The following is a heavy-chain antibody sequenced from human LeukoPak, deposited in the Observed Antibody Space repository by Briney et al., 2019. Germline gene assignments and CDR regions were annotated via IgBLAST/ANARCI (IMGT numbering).Heavy chain of an antibody. CDR3: ARDRGYGDYVEYFQH. D-gene: IGHD4-17*01. Sequence: VRVSCKASGGTFSSYAISWVRQTPGQGLEWMGGIIPMFGTANYAQTLQGRVTITGDKSTSTAYMELSSLRSEDTAVYYCARDRGYGDYVEYFQHWGQGTLVTVSS. CDR2: IIPMFGTA. J-gene: IGHJ1*01. V-gene: IGHV1-69*13. CDR1: GGTFSSYA.